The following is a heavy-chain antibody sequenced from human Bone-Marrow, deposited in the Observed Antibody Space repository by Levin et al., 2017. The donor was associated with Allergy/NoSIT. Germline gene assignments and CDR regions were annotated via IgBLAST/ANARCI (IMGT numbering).Heavy chain of an antibody. CDR1: EYTFTNYG. D-gene: IGHD3-3*01. J-gene: IGHJ6*02. CDR2: INTDTGNP. V-gene: IGHV7-4-1*02. CDR3: ARIEASGDYQFIYYSAMDV. Sequence: ASVKVSCKASEYTFTNYGISWVRQAPGQGLEWMGRINTDTGNPTYAQGFTGRFVFSLDTSVSTAYLQLSSLKAEDTAVYYCARIEASGDYQFIYYSAMDVWAQSTTVTVSS.